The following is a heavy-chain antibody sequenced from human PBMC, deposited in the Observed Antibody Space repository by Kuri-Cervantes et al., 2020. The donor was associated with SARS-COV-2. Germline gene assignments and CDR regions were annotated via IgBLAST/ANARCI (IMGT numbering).Heavy chain of an antibody. CDR2: IWYDGSNK. V-gene: IGHV3-33*01. Sequence: GESLKISCAASGFTFSSYGMHWVRQAPGKGLEWVAVIWYDGSNKYYADSVKGRFTISRDNSKNSLYLQMNSLRAEDTAVYYCASSSWYAPFDYWGQGTLVTVSS. CDR1: GFTFSSYG. CDR3: ASSSWYAPFDY. D-gene: IGHD6-13*01. J-gene: IGHJ4*02.